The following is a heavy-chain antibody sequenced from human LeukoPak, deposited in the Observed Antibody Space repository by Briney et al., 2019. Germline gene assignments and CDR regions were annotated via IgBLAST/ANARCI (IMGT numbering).Heavy chain of an antibody. CDR3: ARGFNGYCSGGSCSRGLDY. Sequence: SETLSLTCTVSDDSISSSSYYWGWIRQPPGKGLEWIGSIYYSGSTNYNPSLKSRVTISVDTSKNQFSLKLSSVTAADTAVYYCARGFNGYCSGGSCSRGLDYWGQGTLVTVSS. D-gene: IGHD2-15*01. J-gene: IGHJ4*02. CDR1: DDSISSSSYY. CDR2: IYYSGST. V-gene: IGHV4-39*07.